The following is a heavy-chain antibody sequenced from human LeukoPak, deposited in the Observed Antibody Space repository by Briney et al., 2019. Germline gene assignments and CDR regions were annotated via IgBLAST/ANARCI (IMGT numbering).Heavy chain of an antibody. CDR3: ARGPGPIAGAKDPFDI. V-gene: IGHV3-30*01. CDR1: GLTFSSYA. CDR2: ISYDGSNK. J-gene: IGHJ3*02. D-gene: IGHD1-26*01. Sequence: PGGSLRLSCAASGLTFSSYAMHWVRQAPGKGLEWVAVISYDGSNKYYADSVKGRFTISGDKSKNTLYLQMNSLRPEDTAFYYFARGPGPIAGAKDPFDIWGQGTMVTVSS.